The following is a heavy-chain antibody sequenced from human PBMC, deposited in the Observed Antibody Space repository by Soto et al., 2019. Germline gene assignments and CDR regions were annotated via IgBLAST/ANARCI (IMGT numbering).Heavy chain of an antibody. CDR2: IYYSGST. J-gene: IGHJ4*02. V-gene: IGHV4-59*01. Sequence: QVQLQESGPGLVKPSETLSLTCTVSGGSISSYYWSWIRQPPGKGLEWIGYIYYSGSTNYNPSLKSRVTISVDTSKNQFSLKLSSVTAADTAVYYCARLSPYLRYFDANWGQGSLVTVSS. CDR3: ARLSPYLRYFDAN. CDR1: GGSISSYY. D-gene: IGHD3-9*01.